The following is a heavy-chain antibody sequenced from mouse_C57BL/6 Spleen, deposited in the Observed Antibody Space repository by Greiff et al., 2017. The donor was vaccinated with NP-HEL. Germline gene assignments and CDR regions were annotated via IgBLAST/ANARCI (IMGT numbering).Heavy chain of an antibody. V-gene: IGHV1-53*01. CDR1: GYTFTSYW. J-gene: IGHJ1*03. CDR2: INPSNGGT. D-gene: IGHD1-1*01. Sequence: VKLQQPGTELVKPGASVKLSCKASGYTFTSYWMHWVKQRPGQGLEWIGNINPSNGGTNYNEKFKSKATLTVDKSSSTAYMQLSSLTSEDSAVYYCARGTTVVADWYFDVWGTGTTVTVSS. CDR3: ARGTTVVADWYFDV.